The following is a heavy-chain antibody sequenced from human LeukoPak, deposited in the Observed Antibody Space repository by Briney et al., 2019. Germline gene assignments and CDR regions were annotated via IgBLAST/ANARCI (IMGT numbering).Heavy chain of an antibody. D-gene: IGHD2-2*01. CDR3: AKPPDSTCRVTTCYPFDH. Sequence: PGGSLRLSCAASGFSFSNYAMSWVRQVPGKGLEWVSAITGDGINTYHAGSVKGRFTISTDNSKNTIYLRMTGLRAEATAVYYCAKPPDSTCRVTTCYPFDHWGQGTLVTVSS. J-gene: IGHJ4*02. CDR1: GFSFSNYA. V-gene: IGHV3-23*01. CDR2: ITGDGINT.